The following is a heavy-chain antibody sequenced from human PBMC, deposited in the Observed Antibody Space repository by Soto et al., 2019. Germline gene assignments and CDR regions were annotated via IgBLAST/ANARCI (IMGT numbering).Heavy chain of an antibody. V-gene: IGHV3-7*01. CDR2: IKGDGSEK. CDR3: ARGTVAPGLDY. CDR1: GFTFSEYW. Sequence: EVQLVESGGGLVQAGGSLRLSCAASGFTFSEYWVNWVRQTPGKGLEWVANIKGDGSEKYYVDSLKGRVTISRDNAKNSLYLQINSLRAEDTAVYYCARGTVAPGLDYWGQGTLVTVSS. D-gene: IGHD4-17*01. J-gene: IGHJ4*02.